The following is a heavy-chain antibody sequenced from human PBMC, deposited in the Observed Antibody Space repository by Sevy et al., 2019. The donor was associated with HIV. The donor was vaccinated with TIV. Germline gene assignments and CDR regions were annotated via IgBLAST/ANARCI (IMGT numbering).Heavy chain of an antibody. CDR1: GGSISSLY. D-gene: IGHD3-16*01. J-gene: IGHJ4*02. CDR3: EGENAWGKDYS. V-gene: IGHV4-59*08. CDR2: IYYNGET. Sequence: SETLSLTCTVSGGSISSLYWNWIRQPPGKGLEWIANIYYNGETNYNPSLRSRITISLDTSSNQVSLRLTSVTAADTAIYYCEGENAWGKDYSWGQGTLVTVSS.